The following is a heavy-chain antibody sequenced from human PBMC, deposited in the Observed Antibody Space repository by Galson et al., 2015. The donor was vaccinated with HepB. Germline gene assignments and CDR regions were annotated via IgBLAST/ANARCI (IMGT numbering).Heavy chain of an antibody. CDR2: IKQDGSEK. J-gene: IGHJ6*02. CDR1: GFIFSSYR. CDR3: ARKGSGWVNYYYYFGMAG. D-gene: IGHD6-19*01. V-gene: IGHV3-7*03. Sequence: SLRLSCAASGFIFSSYRMSWVRQAPGKGLEWVANIKQDGSEKLYADSVKGRFTISRDNAKNSVYLQMNSLRAEDTAVYYCARKGSGWVNYYYYFGMAGWGQGTTVTVSS.